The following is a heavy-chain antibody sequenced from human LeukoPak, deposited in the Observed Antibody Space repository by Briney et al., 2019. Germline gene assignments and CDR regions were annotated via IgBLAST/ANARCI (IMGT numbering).Heavy chain of an antibody. CDR1: GGSFNGYY. J-gene: IGHJ5*02. Sequence: SETLSLTCAVYGGSFNGYYWSWIRQPPGKGLEWIGEINHSGSTNYNPSLKSRVTISVDTSKNQFSLKLSSVTAADTAVYYCARGSTTGSWNWFDPWGQGTLVTVSS. CDR3: ARGSTTGSWNWFDP. V-gene: IGHV4-34*01. D-gene: IGHD1-26*01. CDR2: INHSGST.